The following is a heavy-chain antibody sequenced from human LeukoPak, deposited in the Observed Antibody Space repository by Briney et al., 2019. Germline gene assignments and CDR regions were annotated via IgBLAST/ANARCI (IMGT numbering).Heavy chain of an antibody. Sequence: GGSLRLSCTASGFTVSSKYMSWVRQAPGKGLEWVSVLYSGGTAFYPDSVRGRFTVSRDNSKNTLYLQMNSLRAEDTAVYYCAREDMYYYDSSGYYYWGQGTLVTVSS. V-gene: IGHV3-53*01. CDR2: LYSGGTA. CDR3: AREDMYYYDSSGYYY. CDR1: GFTVSSKY. D-gene: IGHD3-22*01. J-gene: IGHJ4*02.